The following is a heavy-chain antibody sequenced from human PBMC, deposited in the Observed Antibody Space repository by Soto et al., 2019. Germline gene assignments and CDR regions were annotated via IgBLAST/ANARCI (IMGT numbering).Heavy chain of an antibody. CDR3: ARERGYGDYDAAY. V-gene: IGHV1-18*01. J-gene: IGHJ4*02. D-gene: IGHD4-17*01. CDR2: ISAYNGNT. Sequence: QVQLVQSGAEVKKPGASVKVSCKASGYTFTSYGISWVRQAPGQGLEWMGWISAYNGNTNYAHKLQGRVTMTTGTSTSPAYRELRSLRSDETAVYYCARERGYGDYDAAYWGQGTLVTVSS. CDR1: GYTFTSYG.